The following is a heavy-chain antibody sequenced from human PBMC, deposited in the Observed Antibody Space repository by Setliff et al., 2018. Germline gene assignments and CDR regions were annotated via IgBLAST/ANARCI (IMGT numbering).Heavy chain of an antibody. V-gene: IGHV4-59*01. CDR1: GGSISRDY. Sequence: SETLSLTCTVSGGSISRDYWMWIRQPPGKGLEWIGYIFYSGNTNYNPSLKSRVTISVDTSRNQFSLKMTSVTAADTAVYYCARINNDFPSWLDPWGQGTLVTVSS. CDR2: IFYSGNT. CDR3: ARINNDFPSWLDP. J-gene: IGHJ5*02. D-gene: IGHD1-1*01.